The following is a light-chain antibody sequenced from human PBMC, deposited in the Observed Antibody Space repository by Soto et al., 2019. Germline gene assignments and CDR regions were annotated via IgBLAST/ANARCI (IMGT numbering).Light chain of an antibody. CDR2: EVS. CDR3: SSYAGSDNLV. V-gene: IGLV2-8*01. CDR1: SSDVGGYNY. Sequence: QSALTQPPSASGSPGQSVTISCTGTSSDVGGYNYVSWYQHHPGKAPKLLIYEVSKRPSGVPERFSGSKSGNTASLTVSGLQAEDEAYYYCSSYAGSDNLVFGGGTKLTVL. J-gene: IGLJ2*01.